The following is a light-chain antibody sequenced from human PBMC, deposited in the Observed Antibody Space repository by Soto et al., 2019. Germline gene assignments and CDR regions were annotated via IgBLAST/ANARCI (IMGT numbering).Light chain of an antibody. J-gene: IGKJ1*01. CDR3: QQYGGSPWT. CDR1: QSVSSY. Sequence: EIVLTQSPATLSLSPGERATLSCRASQSVSSYLAWYQQKPGQAPRLLIYGASSRATGIPDRFSGSGSGTDFALTISRLEPEDFAVYHCQQYGGSPWTFGQGTKVEIK. CDR2: GAS. V-gene: IGKV3-20*01.